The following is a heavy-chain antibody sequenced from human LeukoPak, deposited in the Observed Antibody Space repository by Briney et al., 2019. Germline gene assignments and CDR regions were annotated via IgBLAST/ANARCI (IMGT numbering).Heavy chain of an antibody. CDR1: EFTFRSYW. J-gene: IGHJ4*02. CDR3: VRDAYNILTAPYFDY. Sequence: GGSLRLSCAASEFTFRSYWMHWVRQAPGKGLLWVSRINSDGSTTSYADPVKGRFTISRDNAKNTLYLQMDSLRAEDTAVYYCVRDAYNILTAPYFDYWGQGTLVTVSS. CDR2: INSDGSTT. V-gene: IGHV3-74*01. D-gene: IGHD3-9*01.